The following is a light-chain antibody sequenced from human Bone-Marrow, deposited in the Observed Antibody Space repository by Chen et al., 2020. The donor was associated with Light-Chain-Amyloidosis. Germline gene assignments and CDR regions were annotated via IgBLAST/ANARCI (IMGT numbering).Light chain of an antibody. CDR1: DLPTKY. CDR2: RDT. V-gene: IGLV3-25*03. Sequence: SSVLTLPPSVSVSPGQTARITCSCDDLPTKYAYWYQQKPGQAPVLVIHRDTERPSGISERFSGSSSGTTATLTISGVQAEDEADYHCQSADSSGTYEVIFGGGTKLTVL. J-gene: IGLJ2*01. CDR3: QSADSSGTYEVI.